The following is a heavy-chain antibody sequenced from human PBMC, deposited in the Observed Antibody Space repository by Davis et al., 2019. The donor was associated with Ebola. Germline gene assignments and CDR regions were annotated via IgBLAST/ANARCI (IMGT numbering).Heavy chain of an antibody. D-gene: IGHD6-19*01. CDR1: GFTFSGSA. Sequence: GESLKISCAASGFTFSGSAMHWVRQASGKGLEWVGRIRSKANSYATAYAASVKGRFTISRDDSKNTAYLQMNSLKTEDTAVYYCTIAVAGTRDDYWGQGTLVTVSS. CDR2: IRSKANSYAT. V-gene: IGHV3-73*01. CDR3: TIAVAGTRDDY. J-gene: IGHJ4*02.